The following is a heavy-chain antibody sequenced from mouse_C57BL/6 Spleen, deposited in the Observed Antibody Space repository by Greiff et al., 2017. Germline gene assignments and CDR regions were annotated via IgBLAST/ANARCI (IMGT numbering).Heavy chain of an antibody. CDR3: ARYVDYDRGYAMDY. CDR2: IDPSDSYT. Sequence: QVQLQQPGAELVRPGTSVKLSCKASGYTFTSYWMHWVKQRPGQGLEWIGVIDPSDSYTNYNQKFKGKATLTVDTSSSPAYMQLSSLTSEDSAVYYCARYVDYDRGYAMDYWGQGTSVTVSS. V-gene: IGHV1-59*01. J-gene: IGHJ4*01. D-gene: IGHD2-4*01. CDR1: GYTFTSYW.